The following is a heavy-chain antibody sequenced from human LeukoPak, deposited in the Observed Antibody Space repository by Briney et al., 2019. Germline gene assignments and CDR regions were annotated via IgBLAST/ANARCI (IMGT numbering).Heavy chain of an antibody. CDR2: MYYSGST. CDR3: SGEAWGRLDC. J-gene: IGHJ4*02. Sequence: SETLSLTCTVSGDSIRDYFWTWIRQPPGKGLEWIGYMYYSGSTNYNPSLKNRVTISVETSKNQFSLKLNSVHVADSALYYCSGEAWGRLDCWVEGTLVTVSS. V-gene: IGHV4-59*01. CDR1: GDSIRDYF. D-gene: IGHD3-16*01.